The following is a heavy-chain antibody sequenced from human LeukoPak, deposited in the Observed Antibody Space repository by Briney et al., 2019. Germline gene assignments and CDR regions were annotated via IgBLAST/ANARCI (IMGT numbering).Heavy chain of an antibody. V-gene: IGHV3-33*01. CDR3: ARTAPPETYYYDSSGYSLSVVPYYYYYGMDV. CDR1: GFKFNNYG. D-gene: IGHD3-22*01. CDR2: IWYDGSNK. Sequence: PGGSLRLSCAASGFKFNNYGMNWVRQAPGKGLEWVAVIWYDGSNKYYANSVRGRFTISRDSTNNTLFLQMDSLRADDTAVYYCARTAPPETYYYDSSGYSLSVVPYYYYYGMDVWGQGTTVTVSS. J-gene: IGHJ6*02.